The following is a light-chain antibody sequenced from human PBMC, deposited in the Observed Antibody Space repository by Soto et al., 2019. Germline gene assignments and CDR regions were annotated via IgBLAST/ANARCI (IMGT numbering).Light chain of an antibody. CDR2: DVT. J-gene: IGLJ3*02. Sequence: QSALTQPASVSGSPGQSITISCTGTSSDVGGYNYVSWYQQHPGKAPKLMIYDVTSRPSGVSNRFSGSKSGNTASLTISGLQADDEAEYYCTSYTTSYTVVFGGGTKLTVL. CDR1: SSDVGGYNY. CDR3: TSYTTSYTVV. V-gene: IGLV2-14*01.